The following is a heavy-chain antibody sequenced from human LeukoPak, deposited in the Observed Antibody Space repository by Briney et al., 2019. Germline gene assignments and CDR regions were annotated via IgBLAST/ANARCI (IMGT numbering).Heavy chain of an antibody. J-gene: IGHJ4*02. CDR2: LTDSGGTT. V-gene: IGHV3-23*01. Sequence: GGSLRLSCVASGFTFGNYAMGWLRQAPGRRPEWVSSLTDSGGTTYYVDSVKGRFAISRDNSKNTLYLHMNSLRAEDTAVYFCAKYSGSYYYPPNWDSWGQGTLVTVS. CDR3: AKYSGSYYYPPNWDS. CDR1: GFTFGNYA. D-gene: IGHD1-26*01.